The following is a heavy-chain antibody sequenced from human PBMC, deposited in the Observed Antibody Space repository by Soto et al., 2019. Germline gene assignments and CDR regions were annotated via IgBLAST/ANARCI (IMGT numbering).Heavy chain of an antibody. CDR1: GGSISNYF. V-gene: IGHV4-4*07. D-gene: IGHD5-12*01. CDR3: ARNVASPGVSGSWGAFDI. Sequence: QVQLQESGPGLVKPSETLSLICTVSGGSISNYFWDWIRQPAGKGLEWIGRIFSSGSTNYNASLKSRVTMSVDTSKNQVSLKLTSMTAADTAVYYSARNVASPGVSGSWGAFDIWGQGTMVTVSS. CDR2: IFSSGST. J-gene: IGHJ3*02.